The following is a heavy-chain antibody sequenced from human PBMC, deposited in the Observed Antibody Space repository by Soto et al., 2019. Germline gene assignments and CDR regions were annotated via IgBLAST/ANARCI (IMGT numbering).Heavy chain of an antibody. CDR1: GFTFSSYA. CDR3: ASRGSGSYYDY. D-gene: IGHD1-26*01. Sequence: EVQLLESGGGLVQPGGSLRLSCAASGFTFSSYAMSWVRQAPGKGLEWVSVISGSVGRTYYADSVKGRFTISRDNSKNTLYLQRNSLRAEYSSVYYCASRGSGSYYDYWGQGRLGTDSS. CDR2: ISGSVGRT. J-gene: IGHJ4*02. V-gene: IGHV3-23*01.